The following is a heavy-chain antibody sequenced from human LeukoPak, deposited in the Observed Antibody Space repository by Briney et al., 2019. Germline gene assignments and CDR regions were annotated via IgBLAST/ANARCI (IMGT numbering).Heavy chain of an antibody. Sequence: AASVKVSCKPSGYTFTGYYIHWVRQAPGQGLEWMGWINPNSGGTNFAQNFQGRVTMTRDTSISTAYMELSSLRSDDTAVYYCARRHCGTTSCYYFDYWGQGTLVTVSS. CDR1: GYTFTGYY. CDR2: INPNSGGT. D-gene: IGHD2-2*01. V-gene: IGHV1-2*02. CDR3: ARRHCGTTSCYYFDY. J-gene: IGHJ4*02.